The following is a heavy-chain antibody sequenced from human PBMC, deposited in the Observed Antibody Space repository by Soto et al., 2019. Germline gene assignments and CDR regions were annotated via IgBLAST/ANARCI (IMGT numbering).Heavy chain of an antibody. CDR2: ISYDGSNK. V-gene: IGHV3-30-3*01. CDR3: ARENSSGWYSGYFDY. Sequence: QVQLVESGGGVVQPGRSLRLSCAASGFTFSSYAMHWVRQAPGKGLEWVAVISYDGSNKYYADSVKGRFTISRDNSKNKLYLQMNSLRAEDTAVYYCARENSSGWYSGYFDYWGQGTLVTVSS. CDR1: GFTFSSYA. J-gene: IGHJ4*02. D-gene: IGHD6-19*01.